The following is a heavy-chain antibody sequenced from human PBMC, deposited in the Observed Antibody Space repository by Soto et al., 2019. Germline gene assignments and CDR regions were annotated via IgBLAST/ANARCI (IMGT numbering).Heavy chain of an antibody. CDR1: GYTFTSYG. D-gene: IGHD6-19*01. J-gene: IGHJ5*02. CDR3: ARVLGWYSSGWYWFDP. Sequence: ASVKVSWKASGYTFTSYGISWVRQAPGQGLEWMGWISAYNGNTNYAQKLQGRVTMTTDTSTSTAYMELRSLRSDDTAVYYCARVLGWYSSGWYWFDPWGQGTLVTVSS. CDR2: ISAYNGNT. V-gene: IGHV1-18*04.